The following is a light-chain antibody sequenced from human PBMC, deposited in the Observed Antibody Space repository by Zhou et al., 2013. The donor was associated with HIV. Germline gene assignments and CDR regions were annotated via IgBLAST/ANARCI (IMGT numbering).Light chain of an antibody. V-gene: IGKV3-11*01. CDR2: DAF. CDR1: QSVDRD. J-gene: IGKJ4*01. CDR3: QQRSNWPLLT. Sequence: EIVLTQSPGTLSLSPGQRASLSCRASQSVDRDYLAWYQQKPGQAPRLLIYDAFNRATGIPARFSGSGSGTDFTLTISSLEPEDVAVYYCQQRSNWPLLTFGGGTKVEIK.